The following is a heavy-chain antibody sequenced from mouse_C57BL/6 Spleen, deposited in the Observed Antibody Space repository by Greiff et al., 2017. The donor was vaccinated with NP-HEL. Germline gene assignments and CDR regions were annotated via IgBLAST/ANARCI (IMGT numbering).Heavy chain of an antibody. CDR1: GFSFNTYA. V-gene: IGHV10-1*01. Sequence: EVQRVESGGGLVQPKGSLKLSCAASGFSFNTYAMNWVRQAPGKGLEWVARIRSKSNNYATYYADSVKDRFTISRDDSESMLYLQMNNLKTEDTAMYYCVRHGGYEGPYWGQGTSVTVSS. CDR3: VRHGGYEGPY. CDR2: IRSKSNNYAT. D-gene: IGHD2-2*01. J-gene: IGHJ4*01.